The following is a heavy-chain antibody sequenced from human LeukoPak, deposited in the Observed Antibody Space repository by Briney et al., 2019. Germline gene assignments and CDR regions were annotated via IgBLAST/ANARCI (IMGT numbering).Heavy chain of an antibody. CDR3: ARAHYFDSSAYYDC. J-gene: IGHJ4*02. CDR1: GFTFSSYE. CDR2: ISSSGGTI. D-gene: IGHD3-22*01. V-gene: IGHV3-48*03. Sequence: PGGSLRLSCAASGFTFSSYEMNWVRQAPGKGLEWISYISSSGGTIYYADSVRGRFAISRDNAKNSLYLQMNSLRVDDTAVYYCARAHYFDSSAYYDCWGQGTVVTVSS.